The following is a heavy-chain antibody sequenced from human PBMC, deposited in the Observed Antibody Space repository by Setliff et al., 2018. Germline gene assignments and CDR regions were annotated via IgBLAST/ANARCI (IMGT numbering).Heavy chain of an antibody. CDR3: ARDALYDSNDRNSYYGNWLDP. CDR2: IIPTLRGPG. CDR1: GGTFTNYG. D-gene: IGHD3-22*01. Sequence: ASVKVSCKTSGGTFTNYGFSWVRQAPGQGLEWMGGIIPTLRGPGNYAQKFQGRVTITADESTSTVVMELSSLTSEDTAVYYCARDALYDSNDRNSYYGNWLDPWGQGTLVTVSS. V-gene: IGHV1-69*13. J-gene: IGHJ5*02.